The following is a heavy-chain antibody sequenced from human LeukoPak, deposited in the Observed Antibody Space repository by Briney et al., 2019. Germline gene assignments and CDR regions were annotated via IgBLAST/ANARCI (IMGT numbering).Heavy chain of an antibody. Sequence: GASVKVSCKASGYTFTSYGISWVRQAPGQGLEWMGRIIPILGIANYAQKFQGRVTITADKSTSTAYMELSSLRSEDTAVYYCARGLAVGATSSYFDYWGQGTLVTVSS. V-gene: IGHV1-69*04. J-gene: IGHJ4*02. D-gene: IGHD1-26*01. CDR1: GYTFTSYG. CDR2: IIPILGIA. CDR3: ARGLAVGATSSYFDY.